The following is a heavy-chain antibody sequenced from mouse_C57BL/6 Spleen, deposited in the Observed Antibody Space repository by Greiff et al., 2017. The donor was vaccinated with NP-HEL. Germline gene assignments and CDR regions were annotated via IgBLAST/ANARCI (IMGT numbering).Heavy chain of an antibody. CDR2: ISYDGSN. Sequence: EVKLQESGPGLVKPSQSLSLTCSVTGYSITSGYYWNWIRQFPGNKLEWMGYISYDGSNNYNPSLKNRISITRDTSKNQFFLKLNSVTTEDTATYYCARKDYWGQGTTLTVSS. CDR1: GYSITSGYY. V-gene: IGHV3-6*01. J-gene: IGHJ2*01. CDR3: ARKDY.